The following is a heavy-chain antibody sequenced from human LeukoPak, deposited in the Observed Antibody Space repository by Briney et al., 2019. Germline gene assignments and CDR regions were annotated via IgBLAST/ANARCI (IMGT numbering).Heavy chain of an antibody. CDR2: IKQDGSEK. CDR3: ARVHYDSSGYYEGRSFWFDP. V-gene: IGHV3-7*01. D-gene: IGHD3-22*01. J-gene: IGHJ5*02. Sequence: EGSLRLSCAASGFTSSSYWMSWVRQAPGKGLEWVANIKQDGSEKYYVDSVKGRFTISRDNAKNSLYLQMNSLRAEDTAVYYCARVHYDSSGYYEGRSFWFDPWGQGTLVTVSS. CDR1: GFTSSSYW.